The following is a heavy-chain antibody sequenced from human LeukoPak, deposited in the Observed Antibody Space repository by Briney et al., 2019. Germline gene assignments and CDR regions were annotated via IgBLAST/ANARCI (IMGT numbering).Heavy chain of an antibody. CDR1: GFTFSSYS. Sequence: GGSLRLSCAASGFTFSSYSMNWVRQAPGKGLEWVSSISSSSSYIYYADSVKGRFTISRDNAKNSLYLQMNSLRAEDTAVYYCARDPLGRYSSSPYHLDYWGQGTLVTVSS. D-gene: IGHD6-13*01. J-gene: IGHJ4*02. CDR3: ARDPLGRYSSSPYHLDY. V-gene: IGHV3-21*01. CDR2: ISSSSSYI.